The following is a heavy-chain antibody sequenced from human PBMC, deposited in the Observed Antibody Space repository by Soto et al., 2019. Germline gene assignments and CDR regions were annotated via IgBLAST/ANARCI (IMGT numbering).Heavy chain of an antibody. CDR2: ISWDGGST. CDR1: GFTFDDYT. CDR3: AKDMGSIRFLEWLSTWGMDV. D-gene: IGHD3-3*01. J-gene: IGHJ6*02. V-gene: IGHV3-43*01. Sequence: PGGSLRLSCAASGFTFDDYTMHWVRQAPGKGLELVSLISWDGGSTYYADSVKGRFTISRDNSKNSLYLQMNSLRTEDTALYYCAKDMGSIRFLEWLSTWGMDVWGQGTTVTVSS.